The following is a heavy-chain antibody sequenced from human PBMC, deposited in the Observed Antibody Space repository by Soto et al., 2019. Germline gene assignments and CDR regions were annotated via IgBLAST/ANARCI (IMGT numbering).Heavy chain of an antibody. CDR1: GGSISSYY. D-gene: IGHD3-10*01. CDR2: IYYSGST. J-gene: IGHJ4*02. Sequence: SETLSLTCTVSGGSISSYYWSWIRQPPGKGLEWIGYIYYSGSTNYNPSLKSRVTISVDTSKNQFSLKLSSVTAADTAVYYCARVRFGELLYYFDYWGQGTLVTVSS. CDR3: ARVRFGELLYYFDY. V-gene: IGHV4-59*01.